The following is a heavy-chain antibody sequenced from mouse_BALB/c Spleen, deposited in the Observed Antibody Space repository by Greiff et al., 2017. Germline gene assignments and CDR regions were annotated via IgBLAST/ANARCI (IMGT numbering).Heavy chain of an antibody. CDR1: GFTFTDYY. CDR2: IRNKANGYTT. V-gene: IGHV7-3*02. Sequence: EVNVVESGGGLVQPGGSLRLSCATSGFTFTDYYMSWVRQPPGKALEWLGFIRNKANGYTTEYSASVKGRFTISRDNSQSILYLQMNTLRAEDSATYYCARDKGHYGNYDYWGQGTTLTVSS. J-gene: IGHJ2*01. CDR3: ARDKGHYGNYDY. D-gene: IGHD2-1*01.